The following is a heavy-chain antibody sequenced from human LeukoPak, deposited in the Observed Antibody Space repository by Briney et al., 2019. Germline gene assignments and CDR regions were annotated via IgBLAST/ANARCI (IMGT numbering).Heavy chain of an antibody. J-gene: IGHJ4*02. CDR1: GYTFTSYD. D-gene: IGHD5-18*01. Sequence: ASVKVSCKASGYTFTSYDINWVRQAPGQGLEWMGWMNPNSGNTGYAQKFQGRVTITRNTSISTAYMELSSLRSEDTAVYYCARGRGYSYGIDYWGQGTLVTVSS. V-gene: IGHV1-8*03. CDR2: MNPNSGNT. CDR3: ARGRGYSYGIDY.